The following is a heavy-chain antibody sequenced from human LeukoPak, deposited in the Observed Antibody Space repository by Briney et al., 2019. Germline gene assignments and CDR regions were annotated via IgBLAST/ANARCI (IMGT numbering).Heavy chain of an antibody. CDR3: ARRVVEATGRGGWFDP. Sequence: GGSLRLSCAASEFTVSSNYMSWVRQAPGKGLEWGSVIYSDGSTYYADSVKGRFTISRDNSKNTLYLQMNSLRAEDTAVYYCARRVVEATGRGGWFDPWGQGTLVTVSS. CDR2: IYSDGST. J-gene: IGHJ5*02. D-gene: IGHD1-1*01. V-gene: IGHV3-66*02. CDR1: EFTVSSNY.